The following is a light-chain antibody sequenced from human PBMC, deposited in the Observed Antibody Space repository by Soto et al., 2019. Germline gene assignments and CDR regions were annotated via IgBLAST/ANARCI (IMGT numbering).Light chain of an antibody. CDR1: QGVSGN. Sequence: EIVLTQSPATLSLSPGERATLSCRASQGVSGNLAWYQQKPGQAPRLLIYGASTRATGIPARFSGSGSGTEFTLTISSLQSEDFAVYYCQQYNIWPPWTFGQGTKVDI. V-gene: IGKV3-15*01. J-gene: IGKJ1*01. CDR3: QQYNIWPPWT. CDR2: GAS.